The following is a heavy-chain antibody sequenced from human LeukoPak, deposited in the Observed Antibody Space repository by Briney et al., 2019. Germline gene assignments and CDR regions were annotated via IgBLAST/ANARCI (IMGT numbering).Heavy chain of an antibody. J-gene: IGHJ6*04. CDR2: ISSSGSTI. CDR3: XXXGITMIGGV. V-gene: IGHV3-48*03. Sequence: SGXXXXXYXMNWVRQAPGKGLXWVSYISSSGSTIYYADSVKGRFTISRXXXKNSLYLQMNSLRAEDTAVYYXXXXGITMIGGVWGKGTTVTISS. CDR1: GXXXXXYX. D-gene: IGHD3-10*02.